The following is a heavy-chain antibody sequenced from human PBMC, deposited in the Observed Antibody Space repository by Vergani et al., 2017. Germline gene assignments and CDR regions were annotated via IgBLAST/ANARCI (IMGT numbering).Heavy chain of an antibody. CDR2: TWYDGNNK. V-gene: IGHV3-33*01. CDR1: GFTFNQYG. Sequence: QVQLVESGGGVVQPGRSLRLSCAASGFTFNQYGMHWVRQAPGKGLEWVAVTWYDGNNKQYADSVKGRFTISRDNSKSTMYLQMNSLRDEDTGVCYCARDLRVLYNRFDPWGQGTLVTVSS. D-gene: IGHD1-14*01. J-gene: IGHJ5*02. CDR3: ARDLRVLYNRFDP.